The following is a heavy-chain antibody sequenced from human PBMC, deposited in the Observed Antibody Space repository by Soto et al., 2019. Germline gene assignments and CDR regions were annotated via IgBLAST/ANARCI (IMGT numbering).Heavy chain of an antibody. CDR3: ARGRVVAATSFDY. CDR2: IYYSGST. CDR1: GGSISSGDYY. Sequence: PSETLSLTCTVSGGSISSGDYYWSWIRQPPGKGLEWIGYIYYSGSTYYNPSLKSRVTISVDTSKNQFSLKLSSVTAADTAVYYCARGRVVAATSFDYWGQGTLVTVS. J-gene: IGHJ4*02. D-gene: IGHD2-15*01. V-gene: IGHV4-30-4*01.